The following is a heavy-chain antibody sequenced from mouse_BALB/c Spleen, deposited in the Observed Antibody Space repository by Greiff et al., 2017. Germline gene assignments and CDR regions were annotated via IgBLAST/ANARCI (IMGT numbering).Heavy chain of an antibody. CDR1: GYTFTSYW. Sequence: VQLQESGAELARPGASVKLSCKASGYTFTSYWMQWVKQRPGQGLEWIGAIYPGDGDTRYTQKFKGKATLTAYKSSSTAYMQLSSLASEDSAVYYCARCHYYGSSYFDYWGQGTTLTVSS. J-gene: IGHJ2*01. CDR3: ARCHYYGSSYFDY. D-gene: IGHD1-1*01. CDR2: IYPGDGDT. V-gene: IGHV1-87*01.